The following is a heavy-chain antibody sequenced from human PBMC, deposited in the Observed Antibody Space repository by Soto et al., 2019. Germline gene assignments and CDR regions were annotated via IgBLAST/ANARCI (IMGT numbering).Heavy chain of an antibody. J-gene: IGHJ5*02. D-gene: IGHD3-10*01. CDR2: IYYSGST. Sequence: SETLSLTCTVSGGSISSYYWSWIRPPPGKGLEWIGYIYYSGSTNYNPSLKSRVTISVDTSKNQFSLKLSSVTAADTAVYYCARVGYGSGSSNWFDPWGQGTLVTVSS. V-gene: IGHV4-59*12. CDR1: GGSISSYY. CDR3: ARVGYGSGSSNWFDP.